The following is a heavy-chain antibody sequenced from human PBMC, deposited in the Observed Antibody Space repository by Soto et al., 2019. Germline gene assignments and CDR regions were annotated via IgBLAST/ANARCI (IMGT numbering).Heavy chain of an antibody. V-gene: IGHV4-34*01. CDR2: INHSGST. J-gene: IGHJ5*02. Sequence: QVQLQQWGAGLLKPSETLSLTCAVYGGSFSGYYWSWIRQPPGKGLEWIGEINHSGSTNYNPSHKSRVTISVDTSKNQFSLKLSSVTAADTAVYYCARARIVVVPAARYNWFDPWGQGTLVTVSS. D-gene: IGHD2-2*01. CDR1: GGSFSGYY. CDR3: ARARIVVVPAARYNWFDP.